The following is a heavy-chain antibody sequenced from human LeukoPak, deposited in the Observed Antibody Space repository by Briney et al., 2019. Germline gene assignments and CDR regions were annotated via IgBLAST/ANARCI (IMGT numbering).Heavy chain of an antibody. CDR2: IIPIFGTA. D-gene: IGHD3-16*01. Sequence: ASVKVSCKASGGTFSSYAISWVRQAPGQGLGWMGGIIPIFGTANYAQKFQGRVTITADESTSTAYMELSSLRSEDTAVYYCARVSLRRNYYYYYGMDVWGQGTTVTVSS. V-gene: IGHV1-69*13. CDR3: ARVSLRRNYYYYYGMDV. CDR1: GGTFSSYA. J-gene: IGHJ6*02.